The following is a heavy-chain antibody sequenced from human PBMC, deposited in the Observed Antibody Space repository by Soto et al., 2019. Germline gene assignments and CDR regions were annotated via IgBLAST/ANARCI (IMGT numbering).Heavy chain of an antibody. J-gene: IGHJ4*02. CDR1: VFTFISYA. D-gene: IGHD2-15*01. CDR3: AKRRGAGGHFDY. CDR2: VSIGGST. V-gene: IGHV3-23*01. Sequence: QAGWSLRLSCAASVFTFISYAMGWVRQGPGKGLEWVAVVSIGGSTHYADSVRGRFTISRDNSKNTLSLQMNSLTAEDTAVYFCAKRRGAGGHFDYWGQGALVTVSS.